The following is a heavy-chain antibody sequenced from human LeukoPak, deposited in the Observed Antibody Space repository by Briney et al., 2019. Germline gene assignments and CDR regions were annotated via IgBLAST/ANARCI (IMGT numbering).Heavy chain of an antibody. J-gene: IGHJ4*02. CDR2: VSGSGGST. CDR1: GFPFSSYA. D-gene: IGHD3-22*01. Sequence: GGSLRLSCAASGFPFSSYAMSWVRQAPGKGREGVSAVSGSGGSTYYADSVKGRFTISRDNSKNTLYLKMNSLRAEDTAVYYCAKSDYYDSSGHPSSFEYWGQGTLVTVSS. V-gene: IGHV3-23*01. CDR3: AKSDYYDSSGHPSSFEY.